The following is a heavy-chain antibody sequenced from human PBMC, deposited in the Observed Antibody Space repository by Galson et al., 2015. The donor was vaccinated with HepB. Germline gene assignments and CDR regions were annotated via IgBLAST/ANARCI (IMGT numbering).Heavy chain of an antibody. CDR3: ARSPVLYGDYFDY. J-gene: IGHJ4*02. CDR2: IKQDESEK. D-gene: IGHD4-17*01. Sequence: SLRLSCAASGFTFSSYWMSWVRQAPGKGLEWVANIKQDESEKYYVDSVKGRFTISRDNAKNSLYLQMNSLRAEDTAVYYCARSPVLYGDYFDYWGQGTLVTVSS. V-gene: IGHV3-7*03. CDR1: GFTFSSYW.